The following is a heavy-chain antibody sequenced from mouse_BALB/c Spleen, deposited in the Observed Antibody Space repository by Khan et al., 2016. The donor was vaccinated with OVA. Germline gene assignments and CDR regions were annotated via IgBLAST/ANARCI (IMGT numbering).Heavy chain of an antibody. Sequence: QVQLKESGPGLVEPSQSLSITCTVSGFSLTDYAVSWIRQPPGKGLEWLGVIWAGGSKYYNLALKSRLSISKDNSKSHVFLKMNSLQTDDTAMYYCAKDPPYYAMDYWGQGTSVTVSS. CDR2: IWAGGSK. J-gene: IGHJ4*01. CDR1: GFSLTDYA. CDR3: AKDPPYYAMDY. V-gene: IGHV2-6-5*01.